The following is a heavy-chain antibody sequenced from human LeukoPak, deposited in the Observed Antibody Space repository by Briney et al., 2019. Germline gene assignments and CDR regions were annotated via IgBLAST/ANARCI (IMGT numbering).Heavy chain of an antibody. D-gene: IGHD3-16*01. J-gene: IGHJ4*02. V-gene: IGHV4-39*01. CDR3: ARHPTLTSGGNFDY. Sequence: SETLSLTCSGSGGSISRSSYYWGWIRQPPGKGLELIGSLYNTESTYYNPSLQSRVTISVDTSKNQFSLKLSSVTAADTAVYYCARHPTLTSGGNFDYWGQGTLVTVSP. CDR1: GGSISRSSYY. CDR2: LYNTEST.